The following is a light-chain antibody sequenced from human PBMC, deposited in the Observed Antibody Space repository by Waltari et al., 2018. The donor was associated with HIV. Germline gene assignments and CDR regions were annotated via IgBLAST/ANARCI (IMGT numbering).Light chain of an antibody. CDR3: CSHAGNLIFV. CDR1: SSYVDNF. CDR2: DVN. Sequence: QSALTQPHSVSGSPGQSLTISCTATSSYVDNFVSWYQQPPCKAPKVIIYDVNKRPSGVPERFSGSKSGNTSSLTISGLQAEDEADYYCCSHAGNLIFVLGTGTKVTVL. V-gene: IGLV2-11*01. J-gene: IGLJ1*01.